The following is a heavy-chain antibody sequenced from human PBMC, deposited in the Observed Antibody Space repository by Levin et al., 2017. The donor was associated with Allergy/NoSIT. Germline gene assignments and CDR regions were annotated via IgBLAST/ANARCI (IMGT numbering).Heavy chain of an antibody. D-gene: IGHD3-10*01. V-gene: IGHV4-30-4*01. CDR1: GGSISSSDYY. J-gene: IGHJ6*02. CDR3: ARDHPGTYGMDV. Sequence: LRLSCTVSGGSISSSDYYWSWIRQAPGKGLEWIGYIYYSGTTYYNPSLESRVIISVDTSKNQFSLKLNSVTASDTAVYYCARDHPGTYGMDVWGQGTTVTVSS. CDR2: IYYSGTT.